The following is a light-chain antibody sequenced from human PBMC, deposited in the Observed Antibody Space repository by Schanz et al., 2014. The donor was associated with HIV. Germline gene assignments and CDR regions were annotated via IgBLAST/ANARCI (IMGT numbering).Light chain of an antibody. Sequence: QSVLTQPPSVSGAPGQRVTISCTGSSSNIGAGYEVHWYKQLPETAPKLLIFGDKNRPSGVPDRYSGSKSDTSASLAITGLQAEDEANYYCSSFAGRRNLLFGGGTKLTVL. CDR3: SSFAGRRNLL. J-gene: IGLJ3*02. CDR1: SSNIGAGYE. V-gene: IGLV1-40*01. CDR2: GDK.